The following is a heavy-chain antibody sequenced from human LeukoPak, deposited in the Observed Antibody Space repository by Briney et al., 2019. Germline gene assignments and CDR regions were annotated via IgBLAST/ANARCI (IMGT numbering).Heavy chain of an antibody. CDR3: AKSSGSYYGDFDY. V-gene: IGHV3-23*01. CDR1: GFTFSSYA. Sequence: GGSLRLSCAASGFTFSSYAMSWVRQAPGKGLEWVSGISGSGGSAYYADSVKGRFTISRDNSKNTLYLQMNSLRAEDTAVYYCAKSSGSYYGDFDYWGQGTLVTVSS. D-gene: IGHD1-26*01. J-gene: IGHJ4*02. CDR2: ISGSGGSA.